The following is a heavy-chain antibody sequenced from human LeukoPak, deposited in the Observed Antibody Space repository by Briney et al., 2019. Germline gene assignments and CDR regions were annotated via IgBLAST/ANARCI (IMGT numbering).Heavy chain of an antibody. J-gene: IGHJ5*02. V-gene: IGHV3-23*01. CDR2: ISGSGGST. Sequence: PGGSLRLSCAASGFTFSSYWMNWVRQAPGKGLEWVSAISGSGGSTYYADSVKGRFTISRDNSKNTLYLQMNSLRAEDTAVYYCAKGPYYYGSGSWFDPWGQGTLVTVSS. CDR1: GFTFSSYW. D-gene: IGHD3-10*01. CDR3: AKGPYYYGSGSWFDP.